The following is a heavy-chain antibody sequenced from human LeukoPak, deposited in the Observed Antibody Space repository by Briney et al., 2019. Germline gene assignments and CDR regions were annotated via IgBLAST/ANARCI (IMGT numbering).Heavy chain of an antibody. CDR3: ARGLMDYDVSTGLHHYYMDV. V-gene: IGHV3-9*01. CDR2: ISWNSGSI. Sequence: PGGSLRLSCAASGFTFDDYAMHWVRQAPGKGLEWVSGISWNSGSIGYADSVKGRFTISRDNAKNSLYLQMNTLRVEDTAVYHCARGLMDYDVSTGLHHYYMDVWGQGTTVTVSS. CDR1: GFTFDDYA. J-gene: IGHJ6*02. D-gene: IGHD3-9*01.